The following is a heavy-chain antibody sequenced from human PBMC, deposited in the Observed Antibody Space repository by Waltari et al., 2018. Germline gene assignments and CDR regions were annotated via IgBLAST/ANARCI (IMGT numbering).Heavy chain of an antibody. D-gene: IGHD3-3*01. CDR2: ISGDSVST. CDR1: GSTFSSYA. CDR3: AKGHSGSPTIFGVIYYGLEV. J-gene: IGHJ6*02. V-gene: IGHV3-23*01. Sequence: EVHLLESGGDLVQPGGSLRLPCVASGSTFSSYAMTWVRQAPGKGLEWVSSISGDSVSTYYADSVRGRFTIFRDNSKDTVYLQMDSLRGEDRGLYFCAKGHSGSPTIFGVIYYGLEVWGQGTTVTVSS.